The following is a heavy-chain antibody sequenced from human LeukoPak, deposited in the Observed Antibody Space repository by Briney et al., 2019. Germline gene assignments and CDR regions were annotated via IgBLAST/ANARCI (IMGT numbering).Heavy chain of an antibody. Sequence: SETLSLTCTVSGVSISSYYWNWIRQPAGKGLEWIGRIYTSGSTKYNPSLKSRVTMSVDTSKNKFSLKLSSVTVADTAVYYCARDGYYDSSGSYHRPFDYWGQGTLVSVSS. CDR2: IYTSGST. D-gene: IGHD3-22*01. CDR3: ARDGYYDSSGSYHRPFDY. CDR1: GVSISSYY. J-gene: IGHJ4*02. V-gene: IGHV4-4*07.